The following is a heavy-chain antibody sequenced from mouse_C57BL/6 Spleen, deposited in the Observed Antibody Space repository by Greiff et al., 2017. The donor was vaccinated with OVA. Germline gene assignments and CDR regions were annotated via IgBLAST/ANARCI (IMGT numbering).Heavy chain of an antibody. D-gene: IGHD1-1*01. V-gene: IGHV5-17*01. CDR1: GFTFSDYG. Sequence: EVMLVESGGGLVKPGGSLKLSCAASGFTFSDYGLHWVRQAPETGLEWVAYLSSGSSTIYYAATVKGRFTISRDNAKNTLFLPMTSLRSEDTAMYYCARDGSFDYWGQGTTLTVSS. CDR2: LSSGSSTI. CDR3: ARDGSFDY. J-gene: IGHJ2*01.